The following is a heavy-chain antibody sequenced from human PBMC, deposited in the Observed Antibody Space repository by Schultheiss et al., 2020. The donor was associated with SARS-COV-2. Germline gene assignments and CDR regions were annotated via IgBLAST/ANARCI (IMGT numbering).Heavy chain of an antibody. CDR1: GGSFSGYY. V-gene: IGHV4-34*01. CDR3: ARHKVTYYYDSSGYSG. Sequence: SQTLSLTCAVYGGSFSGYYWSWIRQPPGKGLEWIGYIYHSGSTYYNPSLKSRVTISVDTSKNQFSLKLSSVTAADTAVYYCARHKVTYYYDSSGYSGWGQGTLVTVSS. D-gene: IGHD3-22*01. CDR2: IYHSGST. J-gene: IGHJ4*02.